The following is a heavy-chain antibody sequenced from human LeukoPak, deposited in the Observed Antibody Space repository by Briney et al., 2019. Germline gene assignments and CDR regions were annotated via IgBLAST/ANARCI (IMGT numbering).Heavy chain of an antibody. D-gene: IGHD2-21*02. Sequence: PGGSLRLSCEASGFTFSNYAMHWVRQAPGKGLEWVAVTSYDGSNKYYADSVKGRFTISRDNSKNTLSLQMNSLRDEDTAVYYCARDVVVTAIWYYFDYWGQGTLVTVSS. V-gene: IGHV3-30*04. CDR2: TSYDGSNK. J-gene: IGHJ4*02. CDR3: ARDVVVTAIWYYFDY. CDR1: GFTFSNYA.